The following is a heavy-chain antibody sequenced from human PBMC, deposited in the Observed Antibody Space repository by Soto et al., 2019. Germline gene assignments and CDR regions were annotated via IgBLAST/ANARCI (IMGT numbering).Heavy chain of an antibody. J-gene: IGHJ4*02. CDR1: GFTFRRYW. CDR2: IKNDCTGT. CDR3: AKFGVPGDYYDSSGLAHPFDY. V-gene: IGHV3-74*03. Sequence: GGSLRLSCAASGFTFRRYWMHWVRQAPGKGLDWVSRIKNDCTGTMYADSVKGRLSISRDNAKNTLYLQMNSLRVEDTAVYYCAKFGVPGDYYDSSGLAHPFDYWGQGTLVTVSS. D-gene: IGHD3-22*01.